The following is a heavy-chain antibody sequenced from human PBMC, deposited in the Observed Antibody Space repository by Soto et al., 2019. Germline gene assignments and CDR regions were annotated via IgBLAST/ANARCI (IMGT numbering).Heavy chain of an antibody. V-gene: IGHV3-30*18. CDR2: ISYDGSNK. CDR3: AKEGSSDWPPYGYHYGMDG. CDR1: GFTFSSYG. Sequence: QVQLVESGGGVVQSGRSLRLSCAASGFTFSSYGMHWVRQAPGKGLEWVAVISYDGSNKYHADSVKGRFTISRDNSKNTLYLQMNSLRAEDTAVYYCAKEGSSDWPPYGYHYGMDGGGQGTTVTGSS. J-gene: IGHJ6*02. D-gene: IGHD6-13*01.